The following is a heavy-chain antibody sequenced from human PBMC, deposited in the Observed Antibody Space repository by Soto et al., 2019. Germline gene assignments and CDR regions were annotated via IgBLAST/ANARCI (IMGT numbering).Heavy chain of an antibody. CDR1: GGSITSAGYS. D-gene: IGHD1-26*01. CDR2: IYHSGST. V-gene: IGHV4-30-2*01. J-gene: IGHJ1*01. Sequence: PSETLSLTCTVSGGSITSAGYSWNWIRQPPGKGLEWVGYIYHSGSTYYNPSLKSRVTISVGRSKNQFSLKLSSVTAADTAVYYCASSASGSYYGGYFQHWGQGTLVTVSS. CDR3: ASSASGSYYGGYFQH.